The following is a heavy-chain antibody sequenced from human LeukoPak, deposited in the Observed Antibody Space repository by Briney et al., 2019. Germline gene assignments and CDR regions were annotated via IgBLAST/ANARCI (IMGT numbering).Heavy chain of an antibody. Sequence: SVKVSCKASGGTFSSYAISWVRQAPGQGLEWMGGIIPIFGTANYAQKFQGRVTITADKSTSTAYMELSSLRSEDTAVYYCASAHYYDSSDYYFDYWGQGTLVTVSS. V-gene: IGHV1-69*06. CDR1: GGTFSSYA. D-gene: IGHD3-22*01. CDR3: ASAHYYDSSDYYFDY. J-gene: IGHJ4*02. CDR2: IIPIFGTA.